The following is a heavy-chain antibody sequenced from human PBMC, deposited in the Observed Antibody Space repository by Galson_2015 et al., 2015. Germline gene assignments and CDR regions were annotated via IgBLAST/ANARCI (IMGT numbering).Heavy chain of an antibody. CDR2: IYPGDSDT. V-gene: IGHV5-51*01. CDR1: GYSFTSYW. Sequence: QSGAEVKKPGESLTISYKGSGYSFTSYWIGWMRQMPGKGLEWMGIIYPGDSDTRYSPSFQGQVTISADKSTSTAYLQWGSLEASDTAMYYCARHIFGSSGWPFQHWGQGTLVTVSS. CDR3: ARHIFGSSGWPFQH. D-gene: IGHD6-19*01. J-gene: IGHJ1*01.